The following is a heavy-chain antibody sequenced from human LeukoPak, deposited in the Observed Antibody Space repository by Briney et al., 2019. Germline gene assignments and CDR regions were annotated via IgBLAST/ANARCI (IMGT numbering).Heavy chain of an antibody. J-gene: IGHJ2*01. CDR2: ISHSGNT. CDR1: GDSISSGSYS. CDR3: ARYCTTWPYWYFDL. V-gene: IGHV4-30-2*01. Sequence: PSETLSLTCTVSGDSISSGSYSWSWIRQPPGKGLEWMGYISHSGNTYYSPSLKSRVTISVDNSKNRFSLKLTSVTAADTAVYYCARYCTTWPYWYFDLWGRGTLVTVSS. D-gene: IGHD2-8*01.